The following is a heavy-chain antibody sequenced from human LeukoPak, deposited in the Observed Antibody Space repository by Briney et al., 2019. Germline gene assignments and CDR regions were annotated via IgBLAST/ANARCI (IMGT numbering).Heavy chain of an antibody. CDR3: AREGYDLNYYYYGMDV. CDR1: GGSISSGGYY. J-gene: IGHJ6*02. D-gene: IGHD5-12*01. V-gene: IGHV4-31*03. Sequence: PSETLSLTCTVSGGSISSGGYYWSWIRQHPGKGLEWIGYIYYSGSTYYNPSLKSRVTISVDTSKNQFSLKLSSVTAADTAVHYCAREGYDLNYYYYGMDVWGQGTTVTVSS. CDR2: IYYSGST.